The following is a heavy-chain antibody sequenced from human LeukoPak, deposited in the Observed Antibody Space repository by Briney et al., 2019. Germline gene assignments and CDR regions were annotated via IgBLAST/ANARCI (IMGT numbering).Heavy chain of an antibody. CDR2: ISGSGGST. CDR3: AKDRFEIVVVRGALDI. J-gene: IGHJ3*02. D-gene: IGHD3-22*01. V-gene: IGHV3-23*01. CDR1: GFTFSSYA. Sequence: PGGSLRLSCAASGFTFSSYAMSWVRQAPGKGLEWVSAISGSGGSTYYADSVKGRFTISRDNSKNTLYLQMNSLRAEDTAVYYCAKDRFEIVVVRGALDIWGQGTMVTVSS.